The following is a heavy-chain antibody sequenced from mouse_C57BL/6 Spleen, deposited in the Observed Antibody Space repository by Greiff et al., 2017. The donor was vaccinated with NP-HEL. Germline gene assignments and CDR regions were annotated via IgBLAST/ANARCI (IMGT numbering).Heavy chain of an antibody. J-gene: IGHJ2*01. CDR2: IDPSDSYT. CDR1: GYTFTSYW. V-gene: IGHV1-50*01. CDR3: ARLLRDYFVY. Sequence: QVQLQQPGAELVKPGASVKLSCKASGYTFTSYWMQWVKQRPGQGLEWIGEIDPSDSYTNYNQKFKGKATLTVDTSSSTAYMQLSSLTSDDSAVYYCARLLRDYFVYWGQGTTLTVSS. D-gene: IGHD1-1*01.